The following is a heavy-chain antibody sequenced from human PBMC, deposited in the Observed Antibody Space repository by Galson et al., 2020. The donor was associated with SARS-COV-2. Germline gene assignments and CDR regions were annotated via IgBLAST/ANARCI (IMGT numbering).Heavy chain of an antibody. CDR1: GGSFSSSD. V-gene: IGHV1-69*13. Sequence: SVKVSCKASGGSFSSSDVNWVRQAPGQGLEWLGGFIHVFHTATYAQKFQGRVKITADEPTTTAYMELTSLRSDDTAVYFCVRGEVQTLDYWGQGTLVTVSS. J-gene: IGHJ4*02. CDR3: VRGEVQTLDY. CDR2: FIHVFHTA. D-gene: IGHD1-1*01.